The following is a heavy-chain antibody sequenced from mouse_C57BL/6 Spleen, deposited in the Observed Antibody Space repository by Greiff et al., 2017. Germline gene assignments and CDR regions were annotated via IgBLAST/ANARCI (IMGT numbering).Heavy chain of an antibody. V-gene: IGHV14-1*01. CDR2: IDPEDGDT. Sequence: VQLQQSGAELVRPGASVKLSCTASGFNIKDYYMHWVKQRPEQGLEWIGRIDPEDGDTEYAPKFQGKATMTADTSSNPAYLQLSSLTSEYTAVYDCTPYYYGSSYVPFAYWGQGTLVTVSA. CDR3: TPYYYGSSYVPFAY. D-gene: IGHD1-1*01. J-gene: IGHJ3*01. CDR1: GFNIKDYY.